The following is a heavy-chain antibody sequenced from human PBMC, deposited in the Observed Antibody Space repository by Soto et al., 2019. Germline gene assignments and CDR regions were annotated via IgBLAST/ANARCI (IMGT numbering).Heavy chain of an antibody. J-gene: IGHJ4*02. CDR3: ARDNSPYSSGWHNRHFDY. V-gene: IGHV3-30-3*01. CDR2: ISYDGSNK. D-gene: IGHD6-19*01. CDR1: GFTFSSYA. Sequence: QVQLVESGGGEVQPGRSLKLSCAASGFTFSSYAMHWVRQAPGKGLEWVAVISYDGSNKYYADSVKGRFTISRDNSKNTLYLQMNSLRAEDTAVYYCARDNSPYSSGWHNRHFDYWGQGTLVTVSS.